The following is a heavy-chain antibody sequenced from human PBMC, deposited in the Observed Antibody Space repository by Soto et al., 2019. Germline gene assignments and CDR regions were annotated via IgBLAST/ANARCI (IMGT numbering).Heavy chain of an antibody. D-gene: IGHD5-12*01. CDR3: ARIVATIVPNWFDP. V-gene: IGHV4-30-4*01. Sequence: TLSLTCTVSGGSISSGDYYWSWIRQPPGKGLEWIGYIYYSGSTYYNPSLKSRVTISVDTSKNQFSLKLSSVTAADTAVYYCARIVATIVPNWFDPWGQGTLVTVSS. CDR1: GGSISSGDYY. CDR2: IYYSGST. J-gene: IGHJ5*02.